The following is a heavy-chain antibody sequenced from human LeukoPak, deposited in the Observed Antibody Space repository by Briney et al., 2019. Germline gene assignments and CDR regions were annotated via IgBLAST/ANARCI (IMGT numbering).Heavy chain of an antibody. D-gene: IGHD3-3*01. CDR3: ARDRHDYWSGYYVGYFDS. CDR1: GFTFFNYG. CDR2: IRHDESSI. J-gene: IGHJ4*02. V-gene: IGHV3-30*02. Sequence: GGSLRLSCATSGFTFFNYGMTWVRQAPGKGLEGVAFIRHDESSIFYADSIKGRFTISRDNSNNTLYLQMDNLRPEDTAVYHCARDRHDYWSGYYVGYFDSWGQGILVTVSS.